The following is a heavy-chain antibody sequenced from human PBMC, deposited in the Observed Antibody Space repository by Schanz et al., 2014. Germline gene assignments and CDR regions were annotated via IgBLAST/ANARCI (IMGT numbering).Heavy chain of an antibody. CDR1: GFTFSSHS. CDR3: ARRYSGRYCFDY. D-gene: IGHD1-26*01. V-gene: IGHV3-48*02. J-gene: IGHJ4*02. Sequence: EVQLVESGGNLVQPGGSLRLSCVASGFTFSSHSMNWVRQAPGQGLEWLSYISGSGNTIYYADSVKGRVTISRDNAKNSLSLQMDRLRDEDTAVYYCARRYSGRYCFDYWGQGTLVAVSS. CDR2: ISGSGNTI.